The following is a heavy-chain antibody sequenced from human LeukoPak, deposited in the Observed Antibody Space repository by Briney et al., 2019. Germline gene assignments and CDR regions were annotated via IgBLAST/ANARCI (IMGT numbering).Heavy chain of an antibody. Sequence: ASVKVSCKASGYPFTSYDINWVRQATGQGLEWMGWMNPNSGNTGYAQKFQGRITITRNTSIRTAYMELSSLRSEDTAVYYCASLIGTPPIAVAGIGDAFDIWGQGTMVTVSS. D-gene: IGHD6-19*01. CDR2: MNPNSGNT. V-gene: IGHV1-8*03. CDR1: GYPFTSYD. J-gene: IGHJ3*02. CDR3: ASLIGTPPIAVAGIGDAFDI.